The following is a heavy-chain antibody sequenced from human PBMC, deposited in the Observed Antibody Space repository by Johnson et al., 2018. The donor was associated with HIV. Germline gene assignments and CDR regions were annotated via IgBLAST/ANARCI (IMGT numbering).Heavy chain of an antibody. D-gene: IGHD3-22*01. J-gene: IGHJ3*01. CDR1: GFPFSSYA. Sequence: QVQLVESGGGVVQPGRSLRLSCAASGFPFSSYAMHWVRQAPGKGLERVAVISYDGSNKYYADSVKGRLTISRDNSRSTVYLHMINLRADDTALYYCAREISRYYYDYAAFDLWGQGTTVTVSS. CDR2: ISYDGSNK. V-gene: IGHV3-30-3*01. CDR3: AREISRYYYDYAAFDL.